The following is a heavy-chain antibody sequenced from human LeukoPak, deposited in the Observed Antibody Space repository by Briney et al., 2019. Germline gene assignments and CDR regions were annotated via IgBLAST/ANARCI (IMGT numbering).Heavy chain of an antibody. CDR2: IIPIFGTA. V-gene: IGHV1-69*05. D-gene: IGHD6-13*01. J-gene: IGHJ6*03. CDR3: ARSWQQLVHDRNYYYYMDV. CDR1: GGTFSSYA. Sequence: ASVKVSCKASGGTFSSYAVSWVRQAPGQGLEWMGGIIPIFGTANYAQKFQGRVTITTDESTSTAYMELSSLRSENTAVYYCARSWQQLVHDRNYYYYMDVWGKGTTVTVSS.